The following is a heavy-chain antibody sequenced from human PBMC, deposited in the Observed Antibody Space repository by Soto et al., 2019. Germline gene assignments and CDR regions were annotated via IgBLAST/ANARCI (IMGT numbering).Heavy chain of an antibody. Sequence: GESLKISCKGSGYIFTNYWIGWVRQMPGNGLEWMGIIYPGDSDTRYSPSFQGQVTISADKSISTAYLQWSSLKASDTAMYYCARKSRPYYDFWSGYSRGAFDIWGQGTMVTVSS. J-gene: IGHJ3*02. CDR2: IYPGDSDT. D-gene: IGHD3-3*01. CDR1: GYIFTNYW. CDR3: ARKSRPYYDFWSGYSRGAFDI. V-gene: IGHV5-51*01.